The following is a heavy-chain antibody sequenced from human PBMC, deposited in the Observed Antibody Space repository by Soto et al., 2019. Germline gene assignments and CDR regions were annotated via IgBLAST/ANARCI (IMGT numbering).Heavy chain of an antibody. J-gene: IGHJ3*02. CDR2: INAGNGNT. V-gene: IGHV1-3*01. D-gene: IGHD6-6*01. Sequence: ASVKVSCKASGYTFTSYAMHWVRQAPGQRLEWMGWINAGNGNTKYSQKFQGRVTITRDTSASTAYMELSSLGSEDTAVYYCAREQLKTTDAFDIWGQGTMVTVSS. CDR1: GYTFTSYA. CDR3: AREQLKTTDAFDI.